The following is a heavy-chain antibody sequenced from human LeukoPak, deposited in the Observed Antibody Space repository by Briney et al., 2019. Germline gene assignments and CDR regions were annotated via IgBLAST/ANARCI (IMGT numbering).Heavy chain of an antibody. J-gene: IGHJ4*02. CDR2: IGGDVRT. V-gene: IGHV3-23*01. D-gene: IGHD3-9*01. CDR3: ARDYFDWLLSGRRGGNDY. Sequence: GGSLRLSCEASGFTFSSNAMSWVRQAPGKGLEWVSGIGGDVRTHYADSVKGRFTISRDNSKNTMYLQMNSLRSDDTAVYYCARDYFDWLLSGRRGGNDYWGQGTLVTVSS. CDR1: GFTFSSNA.